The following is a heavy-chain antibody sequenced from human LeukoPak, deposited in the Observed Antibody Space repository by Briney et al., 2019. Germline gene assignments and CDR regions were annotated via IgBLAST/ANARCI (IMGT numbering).Heavy chain of an antibody. CDR1: GFTFSSYE. V-gene: IGHV3-48*03. CDR2: ISSSGSTI. CDR3: AELGITMIGGV. J-gene: IGHJ6*04. D-gene: IGHD3-10*02. Sequence: PGGSLRLSCAASGFTFSSYEMNWVRQASGKGLEWDSYISSSGSTIYYADSVKGRFTISRDNAKNSLYLQMNSLRAEDTAVYYCAELGITMIGGVWGKGTTVTISS.